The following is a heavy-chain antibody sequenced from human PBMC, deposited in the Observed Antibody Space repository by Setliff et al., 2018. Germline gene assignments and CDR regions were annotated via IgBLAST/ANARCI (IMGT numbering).Heavy chain of an antibody. CDR1: GLTVSNDF. CDR2: IYNIGET. Sequence: GRSLRLSCVVSGLTVSNDFMGWVRQAPGKGLEWVSVIYNIGETRYADSVKGRFTISRDKSKNTLYLHLSSLRVEDTATYYCARDRGGTNPWFDFWGQGTQVTVSS. CDR3: ARDRGGTNPWFDF. J-gene: IGHJ5*01. V-gene: IGHV3-53*01. D-gene: IGHD3-10*01.